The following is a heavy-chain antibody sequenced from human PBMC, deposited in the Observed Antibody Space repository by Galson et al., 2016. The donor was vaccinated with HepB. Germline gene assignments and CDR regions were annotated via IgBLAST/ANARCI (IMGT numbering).Heavy chain of an antibody. J-gene: IGHJ6*02. Sequence: SLRLSCAASGFTFTSYAFNWVRQAPGRGLEWVSGISGSGGGTYYADSVKGRFTVSRDNSKNTVYLQMNSLRAEDTAVYYCAKSGPGGWYRNYYGLNVWGQGTTVAV. CDR3: AKSGPGGWYRNYYGLNV. D-gene: IGHD1-1*01. V-gene: IGHV3-23*01. CDR1: GFTFTSYA. CDR2: ISGSGGGT.